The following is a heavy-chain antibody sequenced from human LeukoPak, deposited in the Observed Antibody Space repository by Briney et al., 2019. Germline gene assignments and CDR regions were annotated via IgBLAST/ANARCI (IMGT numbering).Heavy chain of an antibody. V-gene: IGHV4-4*02. CDR2: IYHSGST. D-gene: IGHD3-22*01. CDR3: ASIRNYYDSSGYYAFYPGIDY. CDR1: GVSISSSNW. J-gene: IGHJ4*02. Sequence: PSGTLSLTCAVSGVSISSSNWWSWVRQPPGKGLEWIGEIYHSGSTNYNPSLKSRVTISVDKSKNQFSLKLSSVTAADTAVYYCASIRNYYDSSGYYAFYPGIDYWGQGTLVTVSS.